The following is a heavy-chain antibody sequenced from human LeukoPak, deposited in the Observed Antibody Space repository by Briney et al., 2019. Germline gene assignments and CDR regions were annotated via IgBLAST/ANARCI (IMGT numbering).Heavy chain of an antibody. V-gene: IGHV4-34*01. J-gene: IGHJ4*02. Sequence: PSETLSLTCAVYGGSFSGYYWCWIRQPPGKGLEWIGEINHSGSTNYNPSLKSRVTISVDTSKNQFSLKLSSVTAADTAVYYCARGHGRVFWSGYPNSFDYWGQGTLVTVSS. CDR1: GGSFSGYY. D-gene: IGHD3-3*01. CDR3: ARGHGRVFWSGYPNSFDY. CDR2: INHSGST.